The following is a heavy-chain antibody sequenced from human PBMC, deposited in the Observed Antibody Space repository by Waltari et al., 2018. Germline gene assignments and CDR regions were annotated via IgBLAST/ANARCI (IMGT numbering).Heavy chain of an antibody. J-gene: IGHJ4*02. CDR2: IYHSGST. V-gene: IGHV4-38-2*01. Sequence: QVQLQESGPGLVKPSETLSLTCAVSGYSISSGYYWGWIRQPPGKGPEWIGSIYHSGSTYYNPSLKSRVTISVDTSKNQFSLKLSSVTAADTAVYYCARQQQWLVYDYWGQGTLVTVSS. CDR1: GYSISSGYY. D-gene: IGHD6-19*01. CDR3: ARQQQWLVYDY.